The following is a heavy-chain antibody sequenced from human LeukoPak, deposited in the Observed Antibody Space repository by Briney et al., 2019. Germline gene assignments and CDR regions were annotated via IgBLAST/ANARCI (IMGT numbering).Heavy chain of an antibody. Sequence: PGGSLRLSCVTSGFIFNNYGMHWVRQAPGKGLEWVTFIRHDESYRFYVDSVKGRFTVSGDNSRNTLYLQMNSLRAEDTAVYYCANDNRDNWFDPWGQGTLVTVSS. V-gene: IGHV3-30*02. D-gene: IGHD1-14*01. CDR3: ANDNRDNWFDP. CDR1: GFIFNNYG. CDR2: IRHDESYR. J-gene: IGHJ5*02.